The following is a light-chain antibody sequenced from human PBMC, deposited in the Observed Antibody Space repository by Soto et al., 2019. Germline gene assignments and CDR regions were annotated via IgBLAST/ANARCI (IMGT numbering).Light chain of an antibody. V-gene: IGKV3-15*01. CDR3: QQYNNWPPWT. CDR2: GAS. Sequence: EIVMTQSPATLSVSPGERATLSCRASQSVSSNLAWYQQKPGQAPRLLIYGASTRATGIPARFSGSGSGTDFTPTISSLQSEDVAVYYCQQYNNWPPWTFGQGTKVEIK. J-gene: IGKJ1*01. CDR1: QSVSSN.